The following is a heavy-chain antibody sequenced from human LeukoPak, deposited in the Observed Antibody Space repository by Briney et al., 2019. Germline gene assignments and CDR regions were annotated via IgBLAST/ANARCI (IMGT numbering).Heavy chain of an antibody. D-gene: IGHD3-16*02. Sequence: PSETLSLTCLVSVGSITSDYWSWIDQPPGKGLEWIGYVYHSGTTNYNPSLKSRVTMSVDSSRNEFSLNLRSVTAADTAVYYCARILYDYVWGSYRSGEYYFDYWGPGTLVTVSS. CDR2: VYHSGTT. CDR3: ARILYDYVWGSYRSGEYYFDY. CDR1: VGSITSDY. J-gene: IGHJ4*02. V-gene: IGHV4-59*01.